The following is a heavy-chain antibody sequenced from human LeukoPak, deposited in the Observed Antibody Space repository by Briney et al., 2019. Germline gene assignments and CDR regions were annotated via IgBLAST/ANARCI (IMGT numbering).Heavy chain of an antibody. CDR1: GYTFTSYY. CDR2: INPSGGST. V-gene: IGHV1-46*01. Sequence: ASVKVSCKASGYTFTSYYMHWVRQAPGQGLEWMGIINPSGGSTSYAQKFQGRVTMTRDMSTSTVYMELSSLRSEGTAVYYCARGDYDFWSGYSGYEVWFDPWGQGTLVTVSS. CDR3: ARGDYDFWSGYSGYEVWFDP. D-gene: IGHD3-3*01. J-gene: IGHJ5*02.